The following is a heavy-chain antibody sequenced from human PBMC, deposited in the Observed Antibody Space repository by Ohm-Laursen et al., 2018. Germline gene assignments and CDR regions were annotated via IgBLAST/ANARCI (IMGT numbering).Heavy chain of an antibody. CDR2: ITWNSGSI. J-gene: IGHJ4*02. CDR1: GFTFEDYG. V-gene: IGHV3-9*01. D-gene: IGHD6-13*01. Sequence: SLRLSCAATGFTFEDYGLHWVRQVSGKGLEWVSSITWNSGSIGYADSVEGRFTVSRDNARNSLFLQMNSLIPEDTALYYCAKDSGGRTQQVAEKGIDVWGQGTLVTVST. CDR3: AKDSGGRTQQVAEKGIDV.